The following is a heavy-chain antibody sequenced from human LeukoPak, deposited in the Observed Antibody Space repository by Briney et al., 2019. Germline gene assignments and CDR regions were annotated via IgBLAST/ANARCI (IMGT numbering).Heavy chain of an antibody. CDR2: IYTSGST. CDR3: ARDKGSCSSTSCSPNYYMDV. Sequence: SETLSLTCTVSGGSISSYYWSWIRQPAGKGLEWIGRIYTSGSTNYNPSLKSRVTMPVDTSKNQFSLKLSSVTAADTAVYYCARDKGSCSSTSCSPNYYMDVWGKGTTVTVSS. D-gene: IGHD2-2*01. J-gene: IGHJ6*03. CDR1: GGSISSYY. V-gene: IGHV4-4*07.